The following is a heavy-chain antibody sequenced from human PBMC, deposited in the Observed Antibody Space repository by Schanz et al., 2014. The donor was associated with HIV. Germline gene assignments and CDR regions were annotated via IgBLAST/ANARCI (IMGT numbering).Heavy chain of an antibody. V-gene: IGHV3-23*01. CDR3: AKEAWYSSSLYYFDY. CDR1: GFTFSNYA. Sequence: EVQLLESGGGLVQPGGSRRLSCAASGFTFSNYAMSWVRQAPGKGLEWVSAITGSSAHTYYADSVKGRFTISRDNSKNTLYLQMNSLRAEDTAMYYCAKEAWYSSSLYYFDYWGQGTLVTVSS. J-gene: IGHJ4*02. D-gene: IGHD6-13*01. CDR2: ITGSSAHT.